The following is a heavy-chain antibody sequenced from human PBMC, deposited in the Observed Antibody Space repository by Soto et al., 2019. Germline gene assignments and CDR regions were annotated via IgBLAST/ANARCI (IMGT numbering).Heavy chain of an antibody. V-gene: IGHV4-59*01. CDR3: ARARITMVREVIKYNMDV. Sequence: SEPRPPPSPAFVAPIRNYTWACFGNPPGKGLEWIGYIYDSVTTNSRPSLQNRVTISIDTSKNQFSLKLSSVTAADTAVYYCARARITMVREVIKYNMDVWGQGTTVT. D-gene: IGHD3-10*01. J-gene: IGHJ6*02. CDR1: VAPIRNYT. CDR2: IYDSVTT.